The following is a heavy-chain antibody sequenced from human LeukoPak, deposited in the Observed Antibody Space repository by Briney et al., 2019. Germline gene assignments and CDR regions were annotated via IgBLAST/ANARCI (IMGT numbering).Heavy chain of an antibody. CDR3: ARVHVNSGYYFGDAFDF. CDR1: GGSFSGYY. D-gene: IGHD3-22*01. J-gene: IGHJ3*01. Sequence: SETLSLTCAVYGGSFSGYYWSWIRQPPGKGLEWIGEINHSGSTYYTPSLKSRVTISVDKSKNQFSLKLSSVTAADTAVYYCARVHVNSGYYFGDAFDFWGQGTMVTVSS. CDR2: INHSGST. V-gene: IGHV4-34*01.